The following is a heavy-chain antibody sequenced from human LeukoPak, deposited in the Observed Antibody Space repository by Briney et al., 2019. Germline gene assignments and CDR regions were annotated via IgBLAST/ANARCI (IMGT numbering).Heavy chain of an antibody. D-gene: IGHD5-24*01. CDR2: ISYDGSNK. CDR3: ARGGWLQFSYYYYGMDV. J-gene: IGHJ6*02. CDR1: GFTFSSYA. V-gene: IGHV3-30-3*01. Sequence: GGSLRLSCAASGFTFSSYAMHWVRQAPGKGLEWAAVISYDGSNKYYADSVKGRFTISRDNSKNTLYLQMNSLRAEDTAVYYCARGGWLQFSYYYYGMDVWGQGTTVTVSS.